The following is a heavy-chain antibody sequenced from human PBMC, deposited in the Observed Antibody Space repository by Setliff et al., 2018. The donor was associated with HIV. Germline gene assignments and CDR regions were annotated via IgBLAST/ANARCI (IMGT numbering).Heavy chain of an antibody. CDR3: ADPPSGF. CDR1: GFTFSSYS. J-gene: IGHJ4*02. V-gene: IGHV3-7*01. CDR2: VNPDGSEA. D-gene: IGHD3-10*01. Sequence: PGGSLRLSCAASGFTFSSYSMSWVRQAPGKGLEWVASVNPDGSEASSVGSMKGRFTVSRDNAKNSLSLQMNSLRVEDTAIYYCADPPSGFWGQGTLVTVSS.